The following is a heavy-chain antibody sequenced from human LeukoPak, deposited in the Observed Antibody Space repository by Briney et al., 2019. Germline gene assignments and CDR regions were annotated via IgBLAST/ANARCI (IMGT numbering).Heavy chain of an antibody. V-gene: IGHV4-59*01. D-gene: IGHD3-10*01. CDR2: IYYSGST. CDR3: ARRGSGSYYRAVGWFDP. CDR1: GGSISSNY. J-gene: IGHJ5*02. Sequence: SETLSLTCTVSGGSISSNYWSWIRQPPGRGLEWIGYIYYSGSTDYNPSLRSRVTISIDTSKNQFSLKLSSVTAADTAVYYCARRGSGSYYRAVGWFDPWGQGTLVTVSS.